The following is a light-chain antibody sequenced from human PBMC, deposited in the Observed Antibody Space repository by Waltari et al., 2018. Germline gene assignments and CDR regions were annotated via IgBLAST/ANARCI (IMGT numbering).Light chain of an antibody. CDR2: DVT. CDR1: SSYLGSYHY. Sequence: QSALTQPASVSGSPGQSITISCTGTSSYLGSYHYVSWYQQHPGKAPKLIIYDVTNRPSGVSNRFSGSKSGNTASLTISGLQAEDEADYYCSSYMDTTTLELFGGGTSLTVL. CDR3: SSYMDTTTLEL. J-gene: IGLJ2*01. V-gene: IGLV2-14*03.